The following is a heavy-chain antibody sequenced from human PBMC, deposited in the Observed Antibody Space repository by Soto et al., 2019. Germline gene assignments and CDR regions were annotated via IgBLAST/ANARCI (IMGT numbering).Heavy chain of an antibody. D-gene: IGHD2-15*01. CDR3: ARANCSGGSCYAYYYYGMDV. V-gene: IGHV3-21*01. CDR2: ISSSSSYI. J-gene: IGHJ6*02. CDR1: GSTFSSYS. Sequence: GGSLRLSCAASGSTFSSYSMSWVRQAPGKGLEWVSSISSSSSYIYYADSVKGRFTISRDNAKNSLYLQMNSLRAEDTAVYYCARANCSGGSCYAYYYYGMDVWGQGTTVTVSS.